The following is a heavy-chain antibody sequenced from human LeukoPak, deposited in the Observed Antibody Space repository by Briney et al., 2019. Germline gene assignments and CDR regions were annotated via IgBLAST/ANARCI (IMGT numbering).Heavy chain of an antibody. CDR2: MNPNSGNT. J-gene: IGHJ4*02. CDR3: AREDAVYGSGGY. CDR1: GYTFTSYD. Sequence: ASVKVSCKASGYTFTSYDINWVRQATGQGLEWMGWMNPNSGNTGYAQKFQGRVTMTRNTSISTAYMELSSLRSEDTAVYYCAREDAVYGSGGYWGQGTLVTVSS. D-gene: IGHD3-10*01. V-gene: IGHV1-8*01.